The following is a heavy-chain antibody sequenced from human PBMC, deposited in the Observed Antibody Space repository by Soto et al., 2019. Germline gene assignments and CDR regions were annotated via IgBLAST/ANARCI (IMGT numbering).Heavy chain of an antibody. CDR3: ARGTFDRIEVYYYYGMDV. V-gene: IGHV1-69*13. Sequence: GXSVKVSCKASVGTFSGYAISWVRQAPGQGLEWMGGIIPIFGTANYAQKFQGRVTITADESTSTAYMELSSLRSEDTAVYYCARGTFDRIEVYYYYGMDVWGQGTTVTVSS. D-gene: IGHD3-22*01. CDR2: IIPIFGTA. CDR1: VGTFSGYA. J-gene: IGHJ6*02.